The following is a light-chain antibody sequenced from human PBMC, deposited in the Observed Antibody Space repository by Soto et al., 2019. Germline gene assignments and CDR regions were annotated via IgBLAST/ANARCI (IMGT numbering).Light chain of an antibody. CDR2: EGS. CDR1: SSDVGNYNL. J-gene: IGLJ1*01. V-gene: IGLV2-23*01. Sequence: QSLLTQPASVSGSPGQSITISCTGTSSDVGNYNLVSWYQQHPGKAPKLMIYEGSKRPSGVSNRFSGSKSGNTASLTISILQAEDEADYYCCSYAGSSTYVFGTGTKVTVL. CDR3: CSYAGSSTYV.